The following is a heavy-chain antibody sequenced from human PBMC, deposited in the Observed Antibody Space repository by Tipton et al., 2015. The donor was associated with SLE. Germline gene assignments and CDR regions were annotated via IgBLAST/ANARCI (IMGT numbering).Heavy chain of an antibody. CDR2: IYYGGST. CDR3: ERSPGRVRSMDY. J-gene: IGHJ4*02. CDR1: GGYINSYY. D-gene: IGHD3-3*01. V-gene: IGHV4-59*01. Sequence: TLSLTSTVSGGYINSYYWSWIRKPPVKGLEWIGYIYYGGSTNYKPSLKSRVTISVDTSKNQFSLKLNSVTAADTAMYFCERSPGRVRSMDYWGQGTLVTVSS.